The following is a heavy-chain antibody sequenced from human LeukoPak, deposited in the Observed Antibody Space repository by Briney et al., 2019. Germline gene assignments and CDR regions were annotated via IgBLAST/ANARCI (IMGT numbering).Heavy chain of an antibody. D-gene: IGHD3-10*01. CDR2: IYYSGST. Sequence: SETLSLTCTVSGGSISSYYWSWIRQPPGKGLEWIGYIYYSGSTNYNPSLKSRVTISVDTSKNQFSLKLSSVTTADTAVYYCARTATSYYYGSGSYYTPSYYFDYWGQGTLVTVSS. CDR3: ARTATSYYYGSGSYYTPSYYFDY. CDR1: GGSISSYY. V-gene: IGHV4-59*08. J-gene: IGHJ4*02.